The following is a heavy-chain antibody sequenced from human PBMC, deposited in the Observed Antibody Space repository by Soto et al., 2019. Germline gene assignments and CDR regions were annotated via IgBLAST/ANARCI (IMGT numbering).Heavy chain of an antibody. CDR2: ISYTGDT. D-gene: IGHD1-26*01. Sequence: AETRSLTCSVSGDSVSSDRYFWTWIRQPPGKGLEWIAYISYTGDTNYNPSLKSRVTISVDTSRNQFSLTLTSVPAADTAVYFCARIVVGATVDLWGQGSL. CDR1: GDSVSSDRYF. CDR3: ARIVVGATVDL. V-gene: IGHV4-61*01. J-gene: IGHJ5*02.